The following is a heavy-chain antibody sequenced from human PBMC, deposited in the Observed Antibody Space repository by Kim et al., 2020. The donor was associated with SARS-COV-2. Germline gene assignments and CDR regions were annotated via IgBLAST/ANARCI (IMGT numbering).Heavy chain of an antibody. CDR3: EASDY. V-gene: IGHV3-23*01. Sequence: GGSLRLSCAASGFTFSTYAMSWARQGPGKGLEWVSTISNSGLGTHYADSVKGRFTISRDNSKNTLFLQMNYLTDEDTAIYYCEASDYWGQGSLVTVSS. CDR2: ISNSGLGT. J-gene: IGHJ4*02. CDR1: GFTFSTYA.